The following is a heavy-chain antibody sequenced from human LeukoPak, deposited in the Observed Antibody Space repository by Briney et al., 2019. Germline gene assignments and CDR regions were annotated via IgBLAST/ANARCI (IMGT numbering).Heavy chain of an antibody. CDR2: IRYDGSNK. J-gene: IGHJ4*02. D-gene: IGHD3-9*01. V-gene: IGHV3-30*02. CDR1: GFTFSSYA. CDR3: AKCQAPYDILTGSFY. Sequence: GGSLRLSCAASGFTFSSYAMSWVRQAPGKGLEWVAFIRYDGSNKYYVESVKGRFTISRDNSKNTLYLEMNSLRAEDTAVYYCAKCQAPYDILTGSFYWGQGTLVTVSS.